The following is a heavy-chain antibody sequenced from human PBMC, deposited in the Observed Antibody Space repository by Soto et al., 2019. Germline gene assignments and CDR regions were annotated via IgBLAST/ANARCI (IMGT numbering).Heavy chain of an antibody. CDR3: ARSDGRS. CDR2: IYYSGST. J-gene: IGHJ5*02. Sequence: QVQLQESGPGLVKPSETLSLTCTVSGGSISSYYWSWIRQPPGKGLEWIGYIYYSGSTNYNPSLKSPVTISVATSKHPFSLKLTPVTAPAPAVYSCARSDGRSWGQGTLVTVSS. CDR1: GGSISSYY. V-gene: IGHV4-59*01.